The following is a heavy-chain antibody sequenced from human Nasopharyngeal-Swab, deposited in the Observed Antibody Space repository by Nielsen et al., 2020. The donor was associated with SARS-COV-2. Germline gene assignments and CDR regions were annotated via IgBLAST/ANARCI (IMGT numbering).Heavy chain of an antibody. J-gene: IGHJ4*02. CDR3: TRDLYCSSTSCTWKGVDY. CDR1: GFTFGDYA. CDR2: IRSKAYGGTT. D-gene: IGHD2-2*01. V-gene: IGHV3-49*03. Sequence: GGPLRLSCTPSGFTFGDYAMSWFRPAPGKGLEWVGFIRSKAYGGTTEYAASVKGRFTISRDDSKSIAYLQMNSLKTEDTAVYYCTRDLYCSSTSCTWKGVDYWGQGTLVTVSS.